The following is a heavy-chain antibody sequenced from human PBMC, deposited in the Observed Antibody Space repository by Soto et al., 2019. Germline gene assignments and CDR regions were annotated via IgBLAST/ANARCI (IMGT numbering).Heavy chain of an antibody. CDR2: IIPIFGTA. Sequence: SVKVSCKASGGTFSSYAISWVRQAPGQGLEWMGGIIPIFGTANYAQKFQGRVTITADESTSTAYMELSSLRSEDTAVYYCARGLPQRDIVVVPAVNNWFDPWGQGTLVTVS. J-gene: IGHJ5*02. CDR1: GGTFSSYA. D-gene: IGHD2-2*01. CDR3: ARGLPQRDIVVVPAVNNWFDP. V-gene: IGHV1-69*13.